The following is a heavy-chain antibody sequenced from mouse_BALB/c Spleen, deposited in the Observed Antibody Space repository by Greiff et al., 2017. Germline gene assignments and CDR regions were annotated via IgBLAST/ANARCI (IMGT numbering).Heavy chain of an antibody. CDR3: ARYYYYAMDY. Sequence: QVQLKEPGAELVMPGASVKMSCKASGYTFTDYWMHWVKQRPGQGLEWIGAIDTSDSYTSYNQKFKGKATLTVDESSSTAYMQLSSLTSEDSAVYYCARYYYYAMDYWGQGTSVTVSS. V-gene: IGHV1-69*01. CDR1: GYTFTDYW. J-gene: IGHJ4*01. CDR2: IDTSDSYT.